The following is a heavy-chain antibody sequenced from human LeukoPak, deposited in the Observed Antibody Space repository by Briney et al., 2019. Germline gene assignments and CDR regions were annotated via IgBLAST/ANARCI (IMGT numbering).Heavy chain of an antibody. V-gene: IGHV3-48*03. D-gene: IGHD6-13*01. CDR1: GFTFSSYA. J-gene: IGHJ4*02. Sequence: GGSLRLSCAASGFTFSSYAMHWVRQAPGKGLEWVSCISSSGSTIYYADSVKGRFTISRDNAKNSLYLQMNSLRAEDTAVYYCARVGSSWYKIFDYWGQGTLVTVSS. CDR3: ARVGSSWYKIFDY. CDR2: ISSSGSTI.